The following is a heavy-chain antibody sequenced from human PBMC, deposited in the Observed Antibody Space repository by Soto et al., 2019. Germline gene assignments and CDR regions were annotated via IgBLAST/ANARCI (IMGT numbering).Heavy chain of an antibody. J-gene: IGHJ4*02. CDR2: ISSSSSYI. CDR1: GFTFSSYS. D-gene: IGHD6-13*01. CDR3: ARGVKGTDY. Sequence: EVQLVESGGGLVKPGGSLRLSCAGSGFTFSSYSMYWVRQAPGKGLEWVSSISSSSSYIYYADSVKGRFTISRDNAKNSLYLQMNSLRADDTAVYYCARGVKGTDYCGQGSLVTVSS. V-gene: IGHV3-21*01.